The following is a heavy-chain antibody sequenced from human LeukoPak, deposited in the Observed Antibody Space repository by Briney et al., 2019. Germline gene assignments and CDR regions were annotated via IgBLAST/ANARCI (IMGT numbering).Heavy chain of an antibody. J-gene: IGHJ6*02. D-gene: IGHD2-21*02. CDR3: SRDSLSSCGGDCYSGLDV. Sequence: GGSLRLSCAASGFIFSNDAMHWVRQAPGKGLEWVAFIWFDGSNKHYADSVKGRFTISRDNAKNTLYLQMNSLRAEDTAVYYCSRDSLSSCGGDCYSGLDVWGQGTTVTVSS. CDR2: IWFDGSNK. CDR1: GFIFSNDA. V-gene: IGHV3-33*01.